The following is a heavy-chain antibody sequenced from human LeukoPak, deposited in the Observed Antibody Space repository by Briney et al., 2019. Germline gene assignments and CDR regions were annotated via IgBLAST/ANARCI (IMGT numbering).Heavy chain of an antibody. V-gene: IGHV3-30*04. D-gene: IGHD3-9*01. CDR1: GFTFSSYA. Sequence: GRSLRLSCAASGFTFSSYAMHWVRQATGKGLEWVAVISYDGSNKYYADSVKGRFTISRDNSKNTLYLQMNSLRAEDTAVYYCARDRIIRYFDWLPSLGYWGQGTLVTVSS. J-gene: IGHJ4*02. CDR3: ARDRIIRYFDWLPSLGY. CDR2: ISYDGSNK.